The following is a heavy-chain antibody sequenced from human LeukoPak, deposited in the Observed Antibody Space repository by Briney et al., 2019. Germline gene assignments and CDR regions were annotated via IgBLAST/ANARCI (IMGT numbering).Heavy chain of an antibody. CDR2: FDPEDGET. CDR1: GYTLTELS. V-gene: IGHV1-24*01. CDR3: ARDRGVVTDAFDI. J-gene: IGHJ3*02. Sequence: ASVKVSCKVSGYTLTELSMHWVRQAPGKGLEWMGGFDPEDGETIYAQKFQGRVTMTRDTSISTAYMELSRLRSDDTAVYYCARDRGVVTDAFDIWGQGTMVTVSS. D-gene: IGHD3-3*01.